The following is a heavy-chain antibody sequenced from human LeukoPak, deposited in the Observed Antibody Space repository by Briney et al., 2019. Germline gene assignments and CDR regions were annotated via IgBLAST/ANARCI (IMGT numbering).Heavy chain of an antibody. CDR1: GFTFRTYW. Sequence: GGSLRLSCAASGFTFRTYWMSWVRQAPGKGLEWVANIKEDGGEKYYVDSVKGRFTISRDNAKNSLDLQMNSLRAEDTAVYYCAKDFRTDYWGQGTLVTVSS. V-gene: IGHV3-7*05. CDR2: IKEDGGEK. CDR3: AKDFRTDY. D-gene: IGHD2-2*01. J-gene: IGHJ4*02.